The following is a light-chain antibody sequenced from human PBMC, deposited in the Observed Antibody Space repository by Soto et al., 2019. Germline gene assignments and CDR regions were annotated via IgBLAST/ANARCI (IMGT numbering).Light chain of an antibody. Sequence: QSVLAQPASVSLSPGQSITISCTGTSSDVGGYDYVSWYQQHPGKAPQLMIYDVNNRPSGVSNRFSGSKSGNTASLTISGLQAEDEADYYCSSYTSSSTLVFGTGTKVTVL. J-gene: IGLJ1*01. CDR2: DVN. CDR3: SSYTSSSTLV. V-gene: IGLV2-14*01. CDR1: SSDVGGYDY.